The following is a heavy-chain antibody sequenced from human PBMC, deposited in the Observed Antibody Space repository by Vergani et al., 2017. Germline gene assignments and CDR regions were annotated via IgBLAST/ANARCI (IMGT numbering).Heavy chain of an antibody. V-gene: IGHV1-69*12. CDR3: AIDGVXDGYNQAYYYGMDV. CDR1: GGTFSSYA. Sequence: QVQLVQSGAEVKKPGSSVKVSCKASGGTFSSYAISWVRQAPGQGLEWMGGIIPIFGTANYAQKFQGRVTITADESTSTAYMELSSLRSEDTAVYYCAIDGVXDGYNQAYYYGMDVWGQGTTVTVSS. J-gene: IGHJ6*02. CDR2: IIPIFGTA. D-gene: IGHD5-24*01.